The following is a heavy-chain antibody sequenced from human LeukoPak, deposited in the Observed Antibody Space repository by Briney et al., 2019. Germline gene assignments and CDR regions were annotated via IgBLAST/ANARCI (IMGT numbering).Heavy chain of an antibody. Sequence: SETLSLTCTVSGVSVISPVYYWGWIRQAPGKGLEWIGTIYYSGSTYYNPSLKSRVTISVDASKNHFSLRLSSVTAADTAVYYCARYIVVVPAARGAFDIWGQGTMVTASS. J-gene: IGHJ3*02. D-gene: IGHD2-2*01. V-gene: IGHV4-39*02. CDR1: GVSVISPVYY. CDR3: ARYIVVVPAARGAFDI. CDR2: IYYSGST.